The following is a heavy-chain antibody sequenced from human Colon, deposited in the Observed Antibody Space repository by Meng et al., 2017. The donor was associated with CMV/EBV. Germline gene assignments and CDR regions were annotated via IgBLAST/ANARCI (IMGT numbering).Heavy chain of an antibody. D-gene: IGHD6-13*01. CDR1: GFTFTSYG. CDR2: ISAYNGHT. J-gene: IGHJ5*02. CDR3: ARRIAAAANWFDP. V-gene: IGHV1-18*01. Sequence: ASVKVSCKASGFTFTSYGFSWVRQAPGQGLEWMGWISAYNGHTKYAQKIKGRVTLTTDTSTSTAYMELRSLRSDDTAVYYCARRIAAAANWFDPWGQGTLVTVSS.